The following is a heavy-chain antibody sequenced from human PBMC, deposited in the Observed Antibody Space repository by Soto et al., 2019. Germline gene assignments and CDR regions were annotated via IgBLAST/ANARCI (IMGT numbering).Heavy chain of an antibody. V-gene: IGHV3-33*01. CDR3: ARGLSKWQPFGFDY. Sequence: GGSLRLSCAASGFTFSSYGMHWVRQAPGKGLEWVAVIWYDGSNKYYADSVKGRFTISRDNSKKTLYLQMNSLRAEDTAVYYYARGLSKWQPFGFDYWGQGTLVTVSS. J-gene: IGHJ4*02. CDR1: GFTFSSYG. CDR2: IWYDGSNK. D-gene: IGHD5-12*01.